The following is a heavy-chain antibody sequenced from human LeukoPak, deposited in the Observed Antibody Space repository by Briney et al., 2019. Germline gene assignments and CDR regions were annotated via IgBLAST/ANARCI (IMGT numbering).Heavy chain of an antibody. CDR2: INHSGST. J-gene: IGHJ6*02. Sequence: SETLSLTCAVYGGSFSGYYWSWIRQPPGRGLEWIGEINHSGSTNYNPSLKSRVTISVDTSKNQFSLKLSSVTAADTAVYYCARGGSPVGATPFSYYYYYGMDVWGQGTTVTVSS. CDR1: GGSFSGYY. V-gene: IGHV4-34*01. D-gene: IGHD1-26*01. CDR3: ARGGSPVGATPFSYYYYYGMDV.